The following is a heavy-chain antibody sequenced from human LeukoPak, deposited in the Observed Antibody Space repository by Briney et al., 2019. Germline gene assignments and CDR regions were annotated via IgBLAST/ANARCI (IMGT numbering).Heavy chain of an antibody. Sequence: GGSLRLSCAASGFTFSSYEMNWVRQAPGKGLEWVSYISSSGSTIYYADSVKGRFTISRDNAKNSLYLQMNSLRAEDTAVYYCARDDGIVGATDYFDYWGQGTLVTVSS. V-gene: IGHV3-48*03. CDR2: ISSSGSTI. D-gene: IGHD1-26*01. CDR1: GFTFSSYE. J-gene: IGHJ4*02. CDR3: ARDDGIVGATDYFDY.